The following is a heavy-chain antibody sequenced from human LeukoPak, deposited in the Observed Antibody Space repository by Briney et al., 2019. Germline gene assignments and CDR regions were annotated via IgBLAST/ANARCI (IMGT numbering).Heavy chain of an antibody. J-gene: IGHJ4*02. D-gene: IGHD5-24*01. CDR1: GGSIGSYY. Sequence: SETLPLTCTVSGGSIGSYYWSWIRQPPGKGLEWMGYIYDSGRTNYNPSLKNRVTISVDTSKNQFSLKLSSVTAADTAVYYCARPSRDGYRYTFDYWGQGTLVTVSS. V-gene: IGHV4-59*01. CDR2: IYDSGRT. CDR3: ARPSRDGYRYTFDY.